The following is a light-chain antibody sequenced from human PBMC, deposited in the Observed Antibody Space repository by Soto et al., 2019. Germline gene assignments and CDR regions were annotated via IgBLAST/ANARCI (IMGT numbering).Light chain of an antibody. CDR1: QSVSSY. V-gene: IGKV3-11*01. Sequence: VVMTQSPDTLSVSPGERATLSCRASQSVSSYLAWYQQKPGQAPRLLIYDASNRATGIPARFSGSGSGTDFTLTISSLEPEDFAVYYCQQRSNWPLTFGGGTKVDIK. CDR3: QQRSNWPLT. J-gene: IGKJ4*01. CDR2: DAS.